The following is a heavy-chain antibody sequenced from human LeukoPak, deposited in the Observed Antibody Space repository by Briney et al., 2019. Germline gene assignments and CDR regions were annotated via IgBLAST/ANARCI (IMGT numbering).Heavy chain of an antibody. CDR2: VNREGTTT. D-gene: IGHD3-9*01. CDR1: GFTFNTYW. V-gene: IGHV3-74*03. J-gene: IGHJ4*02. Sequence: GGSLRLSCAASGFTFNTYWMHWVRQAPGKGLVWVARVNREGTTTTYADSVKGRFTISRDNAKNTLYLQMNNLRAEDTAVYYCARDLDWILFDYWGQGTLVTVSS. CDR3: ARDLDWILFDY.